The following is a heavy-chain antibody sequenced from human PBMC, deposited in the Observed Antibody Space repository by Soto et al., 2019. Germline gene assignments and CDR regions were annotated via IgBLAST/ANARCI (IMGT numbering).Heavy chain of an antibody. CDR3: ARTWLAGGTPADAFDI. CDR1: ASSISSAYF. J-gene: IGHJ3*02. Sequence: SETLSLTCAVSASSISSAYFWGWIRQPPGKGLEWIATIFHTGGTYYNPSLKSRVTISVDTSNNQFSLRLNSVTAADTALYFCARTWLAGGTPADAFDIWGQGTMVT. V-gene: IGHV4-38-2*01. D-gene: IGHD2-15*01. CDR2: IFHTGGT.